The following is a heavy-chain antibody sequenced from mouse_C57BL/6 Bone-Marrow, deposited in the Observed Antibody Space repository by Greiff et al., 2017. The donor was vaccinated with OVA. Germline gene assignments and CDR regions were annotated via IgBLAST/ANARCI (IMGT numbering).Heavy chain of an antibody. D-gene: IGHD4-1*01. J-gene: IGHJ3*01. CDR2: ISNGGGST. CDR3: ASLTGTILAY. Sequence: EVKLVESGGGLVQPGGSLKLSCAASGFTFSDYYMYWVRQTPEKRLEWVAYISNGGGSTYYPDTVKGRFTLSRDNAKNTLYLQMSRLKSEDTAMYYCASLTGTILAYWGQGTLVTVSA. V-gene: IGHV5-12*01. CDR1: GFTFSDYY.